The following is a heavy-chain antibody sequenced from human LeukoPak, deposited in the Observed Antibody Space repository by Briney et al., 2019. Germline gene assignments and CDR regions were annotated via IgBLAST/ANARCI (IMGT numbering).Heavy chain of an antibody. CDR1: GFTFSSYS. Sequence: GGSLRLSCAASGFTFSSYSMNWVRQAPGKGLEGVSYISSSSSTIYYADSVKGRFTISRDNAKNSLYLQMNSLRAEDTALYYCATSRQLLDNWFDPWGQGTLVTVSS. CDR3: ATSRQLLDNWFDP. J-gene: IGHJ5*02. V-gene: IGHV3-48*01. CDR2: ISSSSSTI. D-gene: IGHD2-2*01.